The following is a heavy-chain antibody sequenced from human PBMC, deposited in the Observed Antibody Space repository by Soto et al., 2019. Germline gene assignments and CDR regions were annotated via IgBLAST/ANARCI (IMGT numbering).Heavy chain of an antibody. Sequence: PSETLSLTCTVSGGSISSGGYYWSWIRQHPGKGLEWIGYIYYSGSTYYNPSLKSRVTISVDTSKNQFSLKLSSVTAADTAVYYFARETLYYDSSLGFDYWGQGTLVTVSS. V-gene: IGHV4-31*03. D-gene: IGHD3-22*01. CDR2: IYYSGST. J-gene: IGHJ4*02. CDR3: ARETLYYDSSLGFDY. CDR1: GGSISSGGYY.